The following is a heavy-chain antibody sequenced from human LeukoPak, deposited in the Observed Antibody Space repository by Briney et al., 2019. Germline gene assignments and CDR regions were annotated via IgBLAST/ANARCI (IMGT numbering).Heavy chain of an antibody. CDR3: ARDPHGDYFDY. D-gene: IGHD4-17*01. J-gene: IGHJ4*02. V-gene: IGHV4-38-2*02. CDR1: GYSISSGYY. Sequence: SETLSLTCTVSGYSISSGYYWGWIRQPPGKGLEWIGRIYTSGSTNYNPSLKSRVTISVDTSKNQFSLKLSSVTAADTAVYYCARDPHGDYFDYWGQGTLVTVSS. CDR2: IYTSGST.